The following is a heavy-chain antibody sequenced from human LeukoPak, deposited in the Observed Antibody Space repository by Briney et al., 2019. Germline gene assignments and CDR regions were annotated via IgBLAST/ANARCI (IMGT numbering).Heavy chain of an antibody. J-gene: IGHJ5*02. CDR2: ISSSGSTI. Sequence: PGGSLRLSCAASGFTFSDYYMSWIRQAPGKGLEWVSYISSSGSTIYYADSVKGRFTISRDNAKNSLYLQMNSLRAEDTAVYYCATEVQRKYSKLTLDPWGQGTLVTVSS. CDR3: ATEVQRKYSKLTLDP. V-gene: IGHV3-11*01. D-gene: IGHD6-6*01. CDR1: GFTFSDYY.